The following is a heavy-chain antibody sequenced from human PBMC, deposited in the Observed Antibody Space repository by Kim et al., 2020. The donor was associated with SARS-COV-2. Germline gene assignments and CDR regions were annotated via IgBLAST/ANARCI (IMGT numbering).Heavy chain of an antibody. J-gene: IGHJ4*01. Sequence: SETLSITCAVYGGSFSGYYWSWIRQPPGKGLEWIGEINHSGSTNYNPSLKSRATISVDTSKNQFSLKLSSVTAADTAVYYCAREIAVAGSGGKYYFDYWG. V-gene: IGHV4-34*01. CDR3: AREIAVAGSGGKYYFDY. CDR1: GGSFSGYY. CDR2: INHSGST. D-gene: IGHD6-19*01.